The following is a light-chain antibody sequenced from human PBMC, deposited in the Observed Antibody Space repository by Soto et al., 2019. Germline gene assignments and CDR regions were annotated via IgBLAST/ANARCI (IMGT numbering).Light chain of an antibody. V-gene: IGLV2-18*02. CDR3: SPYTSSSLV. Sequence: QSALTQPPSVSGSPGQSVTISCTGTSSDVGSYNRVSWYQQPPGTAPKLMIYEVSNRPSGVPDRFSGSKSGNTASLTISGLRAGDEADYYGSPYTSSSLVFGIGTKVPAL. CDR1: SSDVGSYNR. CDR2: EVS. J-gene: IGLJ1*01.